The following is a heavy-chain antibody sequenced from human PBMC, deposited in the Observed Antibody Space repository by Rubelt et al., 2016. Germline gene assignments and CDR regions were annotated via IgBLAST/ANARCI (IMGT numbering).Heavy chain of an antibody. V-gene: IGHV3-23*04. Sequence: EVQLVESGGGLVRPGGSLRLSCAASGFTFSSYAMTWVRQAPGKGLEWVSGISGSGFSSYYADSVKGGFTISRDNSKNTLYLQMDSLRAEDTAVYYCARDQSSGDGLRCFQDWGQGTLATVSS. D-gene: IGHD6-19*01. CDR2: ISGSGFSS. J-gene: IGHJ1*01. CDR3: ARDQSSGDGLRCFQD. CDR1: GFTFSSYA.